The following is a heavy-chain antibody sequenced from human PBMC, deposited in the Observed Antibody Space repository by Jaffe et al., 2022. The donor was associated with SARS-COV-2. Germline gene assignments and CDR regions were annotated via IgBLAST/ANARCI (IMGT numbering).Heavy chain of an antibody. D-gene: IGHD2-2*01. CDR3: VKGVLPAANGGRFVMDV. J-gene: IGHJ6*02. Sequence: EVQLVESGGGLVQPGGSLRLSCAASEFSFSDHYMDWVRQAPGKGLEWVGRTRNKANSYTTEYAASVKGRFTISRDDSKNSLYLQMNSLKTEDTAVYYCVKGVLPAANGGRFVMDVWGQGTTVTVSS. CDR2: TRNKANSYTT. V-gene: IGHV3-72*01. CDR1: EFSFSDHY.